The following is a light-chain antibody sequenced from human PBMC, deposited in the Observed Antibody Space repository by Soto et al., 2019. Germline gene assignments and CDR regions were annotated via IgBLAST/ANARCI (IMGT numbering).Light chain of an antibody. Sequence: AIQMTQSPSSLSASVGDRVTITCRASQGIRHYLGWYQQKPGKAPKLLIYAASSLQSGVPSRFSGSGSGTAFTLTISSLQPEDFATYYCLQDYNYPLTFDGGTKVEIK. CDR2: AAS. J-gene: IGKJ4*01. CDR1: QGIRHY. CDR3: LQDYNYPLT. V-gene: IGKV1-6*01.